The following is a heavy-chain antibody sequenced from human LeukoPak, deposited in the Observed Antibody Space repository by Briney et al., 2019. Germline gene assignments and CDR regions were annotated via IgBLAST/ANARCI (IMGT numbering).Heavy chain of an antibody. CDR1: GFTFSSDG. CDR2: IAYDGRVK. J-gene: IGHJ4*02. CDR3: VKDRSTKWSFDY. D-gene: IGHD2-15*01. Sequence: PGGSLSLSCAASGFTFSSDGMHWVRQAPGKGLEWVAFIAYDGRVKYYGDPVKGRFTISRDNSKNTLYLQMISLRPEDTAVYYCVKDRSTKWSFDYWGQGTLVTVSS. V-gene: IGHV3-30*02.